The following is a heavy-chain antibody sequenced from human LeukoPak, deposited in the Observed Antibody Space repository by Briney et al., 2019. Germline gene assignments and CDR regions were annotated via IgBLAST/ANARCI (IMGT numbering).Heavy chain of an antibody. CDR2: INHSGST. CDR3: ARNYYDTRGFYHVGGPDY. V-gene: IGHV4-34*01. D-gene: IGHD3-22*01. CDR1: GGSFSGYY. J-gene: IGHJ4*02. Sequence: PSETLSLTCAVHGGSFSGYYWSWIRQPPGKGLEWIGEINHSGSTNYNPSLNSRVTISVDTSKNQFSLKLSSVTAADTAVYYCARNYYDTRGFYHVGGPDYWGQGTLVTVSS.